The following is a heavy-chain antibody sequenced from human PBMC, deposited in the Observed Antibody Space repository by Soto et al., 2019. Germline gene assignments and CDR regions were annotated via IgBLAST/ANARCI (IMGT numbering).Heavy chain of an antibody. J-gene: IGHJ4*02. D-gene: IGHD6-19*01. Sequence: EVQLVESGGDLVQRGGSLRLSFAASGFTFNIYSMNWVRQAPGKGLEWFSYITSDTKTIKYADSVKGRFTISRDNAKNSVYLQMNSLRDEDTAVYYCARSVEGHFDYWGQGTVVTVSS. CDR3: ARSVEGHFDY. CDR1: GFTFNIYS. CDR2: ITSDTKTI. V-gene: IGHV3-48*02.